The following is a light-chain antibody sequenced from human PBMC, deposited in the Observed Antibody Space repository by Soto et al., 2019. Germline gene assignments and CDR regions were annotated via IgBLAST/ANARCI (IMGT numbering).Light chain of an antibody. CDR2: KAS. CDR3: QQYNSYPLT. J-gene: IGKJ4*01. Sequence: DIPMTQSPSTLSASVGDRVTITCRASQSTSSWLAWYQQKPGKAPNLLIYKASSLESGVPSRFSGSGSGTEFTLTISSLQPDDFATYYCQQYNSYPLTFGGGTKVEIK. V-gene: IGKV1-5*03. CDR1: QSTSSW.